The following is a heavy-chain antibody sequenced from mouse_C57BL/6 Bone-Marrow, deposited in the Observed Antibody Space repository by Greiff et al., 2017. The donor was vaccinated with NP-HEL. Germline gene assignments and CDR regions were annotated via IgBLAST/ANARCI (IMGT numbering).Heavy chain of an antibody. J-gene: IGHJ3*01. CDR1: GYTFTDYY. Sequence: VQLKESGPVLVKPGASVKMSCKASGYTFTDYYMIWVKQSHGKSLEWIGVINPYNGGTSYNQKFKGKATLTVDKSSSTAYMELNSLTSEDSAVYYCARRDPWFAYWGQGTLVTVSA. CDR2: INPYNGGT. V-gene: IGHV1-19*01. CDR3: ARRDPWFAY.